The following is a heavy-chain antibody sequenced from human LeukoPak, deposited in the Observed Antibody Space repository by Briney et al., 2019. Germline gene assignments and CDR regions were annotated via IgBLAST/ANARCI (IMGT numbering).Heavy chain of an antibody. J-gene: IGHJ4*02. CDR1: GGTFSSYA. CDR2: IIPIFGTA. Sequence: GASVKVSCKASGGTFSSYAISWVRQAPGQGLEWMGGIIPIFGTANYAQKFQGRVTITTDESTSTAYMELSSLRSEDTAVYYCAITPTLEWLSRGLFDYWGQGTLVTVSS. D-gene: IGHD3-3*01. CDR3: AITPTLEWLSRGLFDY. V-gene: IGHV1-69*05.